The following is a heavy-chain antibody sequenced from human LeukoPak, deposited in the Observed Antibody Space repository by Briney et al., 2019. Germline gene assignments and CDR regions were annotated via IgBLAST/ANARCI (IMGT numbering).Heavy chain of an antibody. V-gene: IGHV1-69*04. CDR1: GGTFSSYA. CDR2: IIPILGIA. J-gene: IGHJ4*02. D-gene: IGHD2-2*01. Sequence: GASVKVSCEASGGTFSSYAISWVRQAPGQGLEWMGRIIPILGIANYAQKFQGRVTITADKSTSTAYMELSSLRSEDTAVYYCARDPVPGPLNWGQGTLVTVSS. CDR3: ARDPVPGPLN.